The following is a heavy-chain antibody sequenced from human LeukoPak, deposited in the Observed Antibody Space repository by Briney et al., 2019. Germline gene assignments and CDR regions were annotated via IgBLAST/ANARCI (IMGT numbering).Heavy chain of an antibody. D-gene: IGHD3-22*01. V-gene: IGHV3-7*01. CDR2: IKQDGSEK. CDR3: AKDMDSSGYYYWYFDL. J-gene: IGHJ2*01. CDR1: GFTFGSYW. Sequence: GGSLRLSCAASGFTFGSYWMSWVRQAPGKGLEWVAKIKQDGSEKHFVDSVKGRFTISRDNAKNSLYLQMNSLRAEDTAVYHCAKDMDSSGYYYWYFDLWGRGTLVTVSS.